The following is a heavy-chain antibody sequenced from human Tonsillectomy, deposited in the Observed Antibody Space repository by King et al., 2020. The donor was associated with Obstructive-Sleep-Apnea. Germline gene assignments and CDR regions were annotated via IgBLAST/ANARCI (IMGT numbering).Heavy chain of an antibody. V-gene: IGHV3-30-3*01. CDR3: AYFDSSGYYSYFDY. CDR1: GFTFSSYS. J-gene: IGHJ4*02. D-gene: IGHD3-22*01. Sequence: VQLVESGGGVVQPGRSLRLSCAASGFTFSSYSMHWVRQAPGKGLEWVALISSDGNKKYYADSVKGRFTISRDNSKSGLFLQMNSLRAEDTAVYYCAYFDSSGYYSYFDYWGQGTLVTVSS. CDR2: ISSDGNKK.